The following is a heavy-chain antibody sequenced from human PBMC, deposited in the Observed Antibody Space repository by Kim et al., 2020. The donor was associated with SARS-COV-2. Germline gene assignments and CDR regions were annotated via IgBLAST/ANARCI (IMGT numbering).Heavy chain of an antibody. CDR2: IYYSGST. CDR3: ARSRRGYSGYGTLRSLAFDI. Sequence: SETLSLICTVSGGSVSSGSYYWSWIRQPPGKGLEWIGYIYYSGSTNYNPSLKSRVTISVDTSKNQFSLKLSSVTAADTAVYYCARSRRGYSGYGTLRSLAFDIWGQGTMVTVSS. D-gene: IGHD5-12*01. J-gene: IGHJ3*02. CDR1: GGSVSSGSYY. V-gene: IGHV4-61*01.